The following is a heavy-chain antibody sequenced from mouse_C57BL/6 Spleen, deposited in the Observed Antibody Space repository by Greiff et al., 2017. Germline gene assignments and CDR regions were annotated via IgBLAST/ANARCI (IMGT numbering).Heavy chain of an antibody. CDR2: IWSGGST. CDR3: ARNRGGPLDY. D-gene: IGHD3-3*01. V-gene: IGHV2-2*01. CDR1: GFSLTSYG. Sequence: QVQLQQSGPGLVQPSQSLSITCTVSGFSLTSYGVHWVRQSPGKGLEWLGVIWSGGSTDYNAAFISRLSISKDNSKSKVFFKMNSLQADDTAIYYCARNRGGPLDYWGQGTTLTVSS. J-gene: IGHJ2*01.